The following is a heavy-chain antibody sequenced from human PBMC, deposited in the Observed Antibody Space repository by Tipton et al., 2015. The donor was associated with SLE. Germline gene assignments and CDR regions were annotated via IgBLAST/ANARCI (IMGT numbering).Heavy chain of an antibody. CDR2: INHSGST. Sequence: LRLSCAVYGGAFSGFYWNWIRRPPGKGLEWIGEINHSGSTNYNPSLKSRVMLSGDTSKKEFSLKLTSVTAADTAVYYCARRGSSFGEGFDYWGQGTLVTVSS. J-gene: IGHJ4*02. V-gene: IGHV4-34*01. CDR3: ARRGSSFGEGFDY. CDR1: GGAFSGFY. D-gene: IGHD3-16*01.